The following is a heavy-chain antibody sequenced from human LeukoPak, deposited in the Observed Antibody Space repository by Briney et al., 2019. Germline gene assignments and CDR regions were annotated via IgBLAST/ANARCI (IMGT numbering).Heavy chain of an antibody. J-gene: IGHJ4*02. D-gene: IGHD1-26*01. CDR2: ISAYNGNT. Sequence: ASVKVSCKASGYTFTSYGISWVRQAPGQGLEWMGWISAYNGNTNYAQKLQGRVTMTRDTSISTAYMELSRLRSDDTAVYYCAREVGETDYWGQGTLVTVSS. CDR1: GYTFTSYG. V-gene: IGHV1-18*01. CDR3: AREVGETDY.